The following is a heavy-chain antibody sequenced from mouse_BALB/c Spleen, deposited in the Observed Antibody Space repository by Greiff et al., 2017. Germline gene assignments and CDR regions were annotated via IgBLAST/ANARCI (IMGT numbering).Heavy chain of an antibody. CDR2: IWAGGST. D-gene: IGHD1-1*01. CDR1: GFSLTSYG. V-gene: IGHV2-9*02. Sequence: VQLVESGPGLVAPSQSLSITCTVSGFSLTSYGVHWVRQPPGKGLEWLGVIWAGGSTNYNSALMSRLSISKDNSKSQVFLKMNSLQTDDTAMYYCARDPPPLTGAMDYWGQGTSVTVSS. CDR3: ARDPPPLTGAMDY. J-gene: IGHJ4*01.